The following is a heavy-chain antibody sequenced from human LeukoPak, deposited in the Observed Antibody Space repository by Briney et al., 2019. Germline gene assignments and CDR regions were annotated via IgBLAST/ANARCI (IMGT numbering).Heavy chain of an antibody. CDR2: IWYDGSIK. J-gene: IGHJ4*02. D-gene: IGHD3-22*01. CDR1: GFTFSSYG. CDR3: AKRSFHVSSGHLYYLDY. Sequence: GGSLRLSCAASGFTFSSYGMLWVRQAPGKGLEWVAYIWYDGSIKYYADLVKGRFTISNDNSNNTLYLQMYSLSAEDTAVYYCAKRSFHVSSGHLYYLDYWGQGNLVTVSS. V-gene: IGHV3-30*02.